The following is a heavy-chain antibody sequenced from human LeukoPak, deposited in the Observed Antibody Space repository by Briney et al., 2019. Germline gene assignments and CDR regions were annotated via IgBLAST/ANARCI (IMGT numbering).Heavy chain of an antibody. CDR3: ARDWELGY. CDR1: GDSISDYY. D-gene: IGHD1-7*01. Sequence: SETLSLTCTLSGDSISDYYWNWSRQAPGKGLEWIGYYYSGSTSYNPSLPGRVTISFDTSTQQFSLKLRSMTAADTAVYYRARDWELGYWGRGTLVTVSS. V-gene: IGHV4-59*01. J-gene: IGHJ4*02. CDR2: YYSGST.